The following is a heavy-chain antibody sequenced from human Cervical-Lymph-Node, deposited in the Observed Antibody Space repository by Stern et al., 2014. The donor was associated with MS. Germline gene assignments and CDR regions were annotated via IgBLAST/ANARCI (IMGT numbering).Heavy chain of an antibody. D-gene: IGHD2-15*01. J-gene: IGHJ6*02. CDR2: ILSYSGGT. CDR1: GYTFTGYY. Sequence: QVQLVQSGAEVKKPGASVKVSCKASGYTFTGYYMHWVRQAPGQGLEWMGWILSYSGGTNYAQKFQGWVTMTRDTSISTAYMELSRLRSDDTAVYYCARGLVVVVAATNYYYGMDVWGQGTTVTVSS. CDR3: ARGLVVVVAATNYYYGMDV. V-gene: IGHV1-2*04.